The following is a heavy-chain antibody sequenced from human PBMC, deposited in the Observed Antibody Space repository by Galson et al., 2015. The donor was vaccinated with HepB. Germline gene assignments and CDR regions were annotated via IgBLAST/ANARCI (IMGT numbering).Heavy chain of an antibody. CDR2: IKQDGSEK. CDR1: GFTFSSYW. J-gene: IGHJ6*02. CDR3: ARELIGYYYGMDV. Sequence: SLRLSCAASGFTFSSYWMSWVRQAPGKGLEWVANIKQDGSEKYYVDSVKGRFTISRDNAKNSLYLQLNSLRAEDTAVYYCARELIGYYYGMDVWGQGTTVTVSS. V-gene: IGHV3-7*01. D-gene: IGHD2-8*01.